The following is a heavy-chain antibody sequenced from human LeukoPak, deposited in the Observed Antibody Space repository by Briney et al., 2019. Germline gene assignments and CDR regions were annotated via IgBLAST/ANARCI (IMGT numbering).Heavy chain of an antibody. CDR2: ISSSSSYI. CDR1: GFTFSSYS. CDR3: ARMHYDSSGYGIDY. V-gene: IGHV3-21*01. D-gene: IGHD3-22*01. Sequence: GGSLRLSCAASGFTFSSYSVNWVRQAPGKGLEWVSSISSSSSYIYYADSVKGRFTISRDNAKNSLYLQMNSLRAEDTAVYYCARMHYDSSGYGIDYWGQGTLVTVSS. J-gene: IGHJ4*02.